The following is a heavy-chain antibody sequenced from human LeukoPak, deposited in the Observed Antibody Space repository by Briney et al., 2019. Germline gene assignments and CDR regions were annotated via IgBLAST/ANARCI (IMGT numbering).Heavy chain of an antibody. D-gene: IGHD1-1*01. CDR1: GGSISSCY. CDR3: AVGARLNDWDFEG. Sequence: SETLSLTCTVSGGSISSCYCSWIRQPPGKGLEWIGYIYYSGTTNYNPSLKSRVTVSVDTSKNQFSLKLSSVTAADTTVYYCAVGARLNDWDFEGWGQGTLVTVSS. J-gene: IGHJ4*02. CDR2: IYYSGTT. V-gene: IGHV4-59*01.